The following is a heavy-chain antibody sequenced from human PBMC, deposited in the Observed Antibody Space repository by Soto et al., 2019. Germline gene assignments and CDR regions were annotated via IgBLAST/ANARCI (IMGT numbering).Heavy chain of an antibody. CDR3: AKDLVVSPPWFDP. D-gene: IGHD3-22*01. CDR2: ISGSGGST. Sequence: EVQMLESGGGLVQPGGSLRLSCAASGFTFSSYAMSWVRQAPGKGLEWVSAISGSGGSTYYADSVKGRFTISRDNSKSTLYLQMNSLRAEDTAVYYCAKDLVVSPPWFDPWGQETLVTVSS. V-gene: IGHV3-23*01. J-gene: IGHJ5*02. CDR1: GFTFSSYA.